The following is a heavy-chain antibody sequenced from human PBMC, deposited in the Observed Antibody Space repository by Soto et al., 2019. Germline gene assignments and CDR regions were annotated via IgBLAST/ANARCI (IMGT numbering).Heavy chain of an antibody. D-gene: IGHD2-15*01. V-gene: IGHV2-5*02. CDR2: FFWDNDK. Sequence: QITLKESGPTLVKPTQTLTLTCTCSGFSLSADGVGVGWFRQPPGQALEWLAIFFWDNDKRYSSSLRSRLTITRDTSSNLVVLTMANMDPVDTATYFCAHSQRRDRCSGGNCYHFDYWGQGTLVTVSS. CDR1: GFSLSADGVG. CDR3: AHSQRRDRCSGGNCYHFDY. J-gene: IGHJ4*02.